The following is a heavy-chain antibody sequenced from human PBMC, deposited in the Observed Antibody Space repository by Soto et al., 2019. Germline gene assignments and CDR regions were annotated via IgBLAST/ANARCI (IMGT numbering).Heavy chain of an antibody. CDR1: GFTFSSYW. CDR3: ARETGYSSGWRQDY. J-gene: IGHJ4*02. Sequence: PGGSLRLSCAASGFTFSSYWMHWVRQAPGKGLVWVSRINSDGSSISYADSVKGRFTIPRDNAKNTLYLQMNSLRVEDTAVYYCARETGYSSGWRQDYWGQGTLVTVSS. CDR2: INSDGSSI. D-gene: IGHD6-19*01. V-gene: IGHV3-74*01.